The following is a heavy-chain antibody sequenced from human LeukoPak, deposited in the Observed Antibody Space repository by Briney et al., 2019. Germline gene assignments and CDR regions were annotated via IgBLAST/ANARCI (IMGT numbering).Heavy chain of an antibody. V-gene: IGHV1-24*01. CDR3: ATVDTMVRGAEFDY. CDR1: GYTLTELS. Sequence: ASVKVSCKVSGYTLTELSMHWVRQAPGKGLEWMGGFDPEDGETIYAQKFQGRVTMTEDTSTDTAYMELSSLRSEDTAVYYCATVDTMVRGAEFDYWGQGTLVTVSS. CDR2: FDPEDGET. J-gene: IGHJ4*02. D-gene: IGHD3-10*01.